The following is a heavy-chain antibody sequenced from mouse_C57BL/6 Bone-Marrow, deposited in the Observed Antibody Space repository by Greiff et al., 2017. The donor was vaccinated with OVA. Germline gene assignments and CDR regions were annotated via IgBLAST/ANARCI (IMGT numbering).Heavy chain of an antibody. CDR2: ISSGSSTI. D-gene: IGHD1-1*01. J-gene: IGHJ2*01. CDR3: ARDRYYYGSSYFDY. Sequence: EVQLVESGGGLVKPGGSLKLSCAASGFTFSDYGMHWVRQAPEKGLEWVAYISSGSSTIYYADTVKGRFTISRDNAKNTLFLQMTSLRSEDTAMYYCARDRYYYGSSYFDYWGQGTTLTVSS. CDR1: GFTFSDYG. V-gene: IGHV5-17*01.